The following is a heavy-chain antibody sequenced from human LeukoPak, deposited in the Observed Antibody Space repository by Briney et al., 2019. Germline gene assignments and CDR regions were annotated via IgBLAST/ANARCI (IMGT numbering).Heavy chain of an antibody. CDR3: ARQSSSGYYNYDY. Sequence: GESLKISCKGSGYSFTSYWIAWVRQMPGKGLESMGIIYPGDSDTRYSPSFQGQVTMSADKSISTAYLQWSSLKASDTAMYYCARQSSSGYYNYDYWGQGTLVTVSS. CDR1: GYSFTSYW. V-gene: IGHV5-51*01. CDR2: IYPGDSDT. D-gene: IGHD3-22*01. J-gene: IGHJ4*02.